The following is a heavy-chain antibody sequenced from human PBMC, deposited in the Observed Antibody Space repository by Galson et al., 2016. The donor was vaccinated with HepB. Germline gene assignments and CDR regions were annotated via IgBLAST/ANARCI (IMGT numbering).Heavy chain of an antibody. CDR3: ARDPWWDPAWYFDY. J-gene: IGHJ4*02. Sequence: SLRLSCAASGFTFSTYAIHWVRQAPGKGLEWVAVISSDGSNKYYAESVKGRFTISRDNSKNTLYLQMNSLRAEDTAVYYCARDPWWDPAWYFDYWGQGTLVIVSS. CDR1: GFTFSTYA. D-gene: IGHD1-26*01. CDR2: ISSDGSNK. V-gene: IGHV3-30-3*01.